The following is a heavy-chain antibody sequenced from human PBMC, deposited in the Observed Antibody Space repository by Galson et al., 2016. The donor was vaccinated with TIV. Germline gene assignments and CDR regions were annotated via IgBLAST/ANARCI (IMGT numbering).Heavy chain of an antibody. V-gene: IGHV3-53*01. CDR3: ARDNNWNYANDAFDL. CDR2: IYSGGNP. CDR1: GFTVSRNY. D-gene: IGHD1-7*01. Sequence: SLRLSCAASGFTVSRNYMSWVRQAPGKGLEWTSIIYSGGNPYYADSVEGRFTISRDTSKNTVYLQMNSLRAEDTAVYYCARDNNWNYANDAFDLWGQGTMVTVSS. J-gene: IGHJ3*01.